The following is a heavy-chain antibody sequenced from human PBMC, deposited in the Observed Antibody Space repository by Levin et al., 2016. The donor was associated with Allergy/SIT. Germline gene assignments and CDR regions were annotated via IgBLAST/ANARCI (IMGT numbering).Heavy chain of an antibody. D-gene: IGHD3-22*01. CDR3: ASGSSYYYDSSGYYYWSY. V-gene: IGHV1-69*02. Sequence: WVRQAPGQGLEWMGRIIPILGIANYAQKFQGRVTITADKSTSTAYMELSSLRSEDTAVYYCASGSSYYYDSSGYYYWSYWGQGTLVTVSS. CDR2: IIPILGIA. J-gene: IGHJ4*02.